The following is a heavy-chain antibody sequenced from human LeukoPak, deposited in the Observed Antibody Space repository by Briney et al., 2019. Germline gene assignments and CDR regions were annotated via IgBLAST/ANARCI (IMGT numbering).Heavy chain of an antibody. CDR3: ARWSYGGVYYYYYYMDV. D-gene: IGHD4-23*01. V-gene: IGHV3-21*01. Sequence: PGGSLRLSCAASGFTFSSYWMNWVRQAPGKGLEWVSSISSSSSYIYYADSVKGRFTISRDNAKNSLYLQMNSLRAEDTAVYYCARWSYGGVYYYYYYMDVWGKGTTVTVSS. CDR1: GFTFSSYW. CDR2: ISSSSSYI. J-gene: IGHJ6*03.